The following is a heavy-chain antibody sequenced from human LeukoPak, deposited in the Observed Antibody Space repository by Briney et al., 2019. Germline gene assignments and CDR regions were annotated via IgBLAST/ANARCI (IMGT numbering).Heavy chain of an antibody. CDR1: GYTFTSYY. J-gene: IGHJ6*02. D-gene: IGHD3-3*01. Sequence: ASVKVSCKASGYTFTSYYMHWVRQAPGQGLEWMGIINPSGGSTSYAQKFQGRVTMTRDTSTSTVYMELSSLRSEDTAVYYCARDPGRYDFWSGYSTTYYYYYGMDVWGQGTTVTVSS. CDR3: ARDPGRYDFWSGYSTTYYYYYGMDV. V-gene: IGHV1-46*01. CDR2: INPSGGST.